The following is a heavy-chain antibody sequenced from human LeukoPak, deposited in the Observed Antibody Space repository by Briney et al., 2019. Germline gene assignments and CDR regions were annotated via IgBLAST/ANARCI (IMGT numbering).Heavy chain of an antibody. D-gene: IGHD3-16*01. CDR2: ISSSGSTI. Sequence: GGSLRLSCAASGFTFSSYEMNWVRQAPGKGLEWVSYISSSGSTIYYADSVKGRFSISRDNAKNSLYLQVNSLRAEDTAVYYCARDDKGLAGTFDYWGQGTLVTVSP. CDR3: ARDDKGLAGTFDY. J-gene: IGHJ4*02. V-gene: IGHV3-48*03. CDR1: GFTFSSYE.